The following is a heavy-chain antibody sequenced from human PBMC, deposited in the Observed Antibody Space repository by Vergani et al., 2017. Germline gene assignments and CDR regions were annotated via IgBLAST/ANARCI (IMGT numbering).Heavy chain of an antibody. V-gene: IGHV3-33*01. CDR3: AWGGNEKRFDS. Sequence: QVQLVESGGGVVQPGRSLRLSCAASGFTFNQYGMHWVRQAPGKGLEWVAVTWYDGNNKQYADSVKGRFTISRDNSKSTMYLQMNSLRDEDTGVYYCAWGGNEKRFDSWGQGTLVTVSS. D-gene: IGHD3-16*01. CDR1: GFTFNQYG. J-gene: IGHJ5*01. CDR2: TWYDGNNK.